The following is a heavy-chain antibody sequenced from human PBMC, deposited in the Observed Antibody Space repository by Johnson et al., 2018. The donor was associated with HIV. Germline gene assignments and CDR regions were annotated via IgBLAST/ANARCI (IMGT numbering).Heavy chain of an antibody. J-gene: IGHJ3*02. CDR2: ISWNSGSI. CDR1: GFTFDDYA. Sequence: VQLVESGGGVVRPGGSLRLSCAASGFTFDDYAMHWVRQAPGKGLEWVSGISWNSGSIGYADSVKGRFTISRDNAKNSLYRQMNSLRAEDTAGYYCAKDGGYISIWFSTPDAFDIWGQGTMVTVSS. D-gene: IGHD6-13*01. CDR3: AKDGGYISIWFSTPDAFDI. V-gene: IGHV3-9*01.